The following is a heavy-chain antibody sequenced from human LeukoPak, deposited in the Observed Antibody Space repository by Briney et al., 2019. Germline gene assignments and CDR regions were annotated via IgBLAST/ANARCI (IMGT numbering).Heavy chain of an antibody. CDR2: ISSSSSYI. J-gene: IGHJ4*02. CDR3: ARAYSSSSGFDY. Sequence: PGGSLRLSRAASGFTFSSYSMNWVRQAPGKGLEWVSSISSSSSYIYYADSVKGRFTISRDNAKNSLYLQMNSLRAEDTAVYYCARAYSSSSGFDYWGQGTLVTVSS. D-gene: IGHD6-6*01. V-gene: IGHV3-21*01. CDR1: GFTFSSYS.